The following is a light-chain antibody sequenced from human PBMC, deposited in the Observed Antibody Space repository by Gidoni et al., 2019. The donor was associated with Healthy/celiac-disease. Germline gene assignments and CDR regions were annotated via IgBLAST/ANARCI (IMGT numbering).Light chain of an antibody. CDR3: KQYDNLPFT. Sequence: QMTPSPSSLSASLGDRVTITCQASQDISNYLNWYQQKPGKAPKLLIYDASNLETGVPSRFSGSGSGTDFTFTISSLQPEDIATYYCKQYDNLPFTFGPGTKVDIK. CDR2: DAS. V-gene: IGKV1-33*01. CDR1: QDISNY. J-gene: IGKJ3*01.